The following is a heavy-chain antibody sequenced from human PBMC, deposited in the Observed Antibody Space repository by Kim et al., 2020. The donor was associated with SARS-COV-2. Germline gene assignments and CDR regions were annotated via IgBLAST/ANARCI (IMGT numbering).Heavy chain of an antibody. V-gene: IGHV4-39*01. Sequence: SETLSLTCSVSGGAIKSGINTWGWIRQPPGKGLEWIATFHYSGSTYYHPSLKSRVTVSVDTAKNQFSLKLTSVTASDTALYYCARLPTGYPNWFDPWGQGTLVTVSS. CDR2: FHYSGST. CDR3: ARLPTGYPNWFDP. D-gene: IGHD3-9*01. CDR1: GGAIKSGINT. J-gene: IGHJ5*02.